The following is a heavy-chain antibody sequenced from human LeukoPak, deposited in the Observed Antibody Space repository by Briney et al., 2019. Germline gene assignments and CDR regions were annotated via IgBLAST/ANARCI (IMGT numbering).Heavy chain of an antibody. V-gene: IGHV3-7*01. D-gene: IGHD3-3*01. CDR1: GFTFSGYW. CDR2: IKQDGSEK. CDR3: AKEGADFWSGYSLDY. J-gene: IGHJ4*02. Sequence: GGSLRLSCVASGFTFSGYWMSWVRQAPGKGLEWVANIKQDGSEKYFVDSVKGRFTISRDNAKNTLYLQMNSLRAEDTAVYYCAKEGADFWSGYSLDYWGQGTLVTVSS.